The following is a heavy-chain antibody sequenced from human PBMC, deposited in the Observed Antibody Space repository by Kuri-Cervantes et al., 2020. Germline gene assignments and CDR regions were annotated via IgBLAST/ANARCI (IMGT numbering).Heavy chain of an antibody. Sequence: GSLRLSCAVYGGSFSGYYWSWIRQPPGKGLEWIGEINHSGSTNYNPSLKSRVTISVDTSKNQFSLKLSSVTAADTAVYYCASTVTVGTTGYFDYWGQGTLVTVSS. CDR3: ASTVTVGTTGYFDY. CDR2: INHSGST. V-gene: IGHV4-34*01. CDR1: GGSFSGYY. J-gene: IGHJ4*02. D-gene: IGHD1-26*01.